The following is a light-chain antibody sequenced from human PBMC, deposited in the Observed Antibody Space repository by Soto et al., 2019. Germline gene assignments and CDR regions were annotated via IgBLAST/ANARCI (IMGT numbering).Light chain of an antibody. V-gene: IGLV2-14*01. CDR2: EVS. CDR1: SSDVGGYNY. J-gene: IGLJ3*02. CDR3: TSYTGSNFWV. Sequence: QSALTQPASVSGSPGQSITISCTGTSSDVGGYNYVSWYQQHPGKAPKLMIYEVSNRPSGISNRFSGSKSGNTASLTISGLQAEDEAIYYCTSYTGSNFWVFGEGTKLTVL.